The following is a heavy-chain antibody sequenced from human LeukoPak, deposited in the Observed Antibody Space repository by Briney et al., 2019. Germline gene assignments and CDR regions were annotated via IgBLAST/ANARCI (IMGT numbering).Heavy chain of an antibody. V-gene: IGHV4-4*02. J-gene: IGHJ4*02. D-gene: IGHD6-25*01. CDR1: GGSVSSTNW. CDR2: VHLDGRT. Sequence: SETLSLTCGVSGGSVSSTNWWTWIRQPPGKGLEWIGEVHLDGRTNFNPSLKSRLTMSVDLSENHVSLKLTSVTAGDTAVCYCAREGGFYRPLDYSGQGTLVTVSS. CDR3: AREGGFYRPLDY.